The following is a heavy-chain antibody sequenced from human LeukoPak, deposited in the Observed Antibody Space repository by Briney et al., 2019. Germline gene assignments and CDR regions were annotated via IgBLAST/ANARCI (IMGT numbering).Heavy chain of an antibody. Sequence: PGGSLRLSCAASGFTFSNYGMHWVRQPPGKGLEWIGEVHLNGATNYNPSVEGRVTMSIDKSKNHLSLEVISVTAADTAMYYCTRESGAFSPFGFWGQGTLVTVSS. CDR3: TRESGAFSPFGF. CDR2: VHLNGAT. V-gene: IGHV4-4*02. D-gene: IGHD1-26*01. J-gene: IGHJ4*02. CDR1: GFTFSNYG.